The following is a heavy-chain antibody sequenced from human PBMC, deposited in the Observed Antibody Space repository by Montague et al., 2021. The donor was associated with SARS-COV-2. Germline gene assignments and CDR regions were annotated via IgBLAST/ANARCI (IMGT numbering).Heavy chain of an antibody. CDR2: LYITGST. CDR1: GGSISSYY. D-gene: IGHD3-10*01. V-gene: IGHV4-4*07. Sequence: SETLSLTCTVSGGSISSYYRSWVRQSAGKGLEWIGRLYITGSTNYNSALEGRVTMSVDTSRNQFYLKLTSVTAADTAVYYCASIPTRLNTVRGVIDNWGQGVLVTVSS. CDR3: ASIPTRLNTVRGVIDN. J-gene: IGHJ4*02.